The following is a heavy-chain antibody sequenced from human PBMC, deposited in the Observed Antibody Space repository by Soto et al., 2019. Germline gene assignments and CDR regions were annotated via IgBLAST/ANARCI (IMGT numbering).Heavy chain of an antibody. Sequence: PSETLSLTCTVSGGSISGGDYYWSWIRQPPGKGLEWIGYIYYSGSTYYNPSLKSRVTISVDTSKNQFSLKLSSVTAADTAVYYCARADGIPRAFRYYYDSSGYLWGQGTLVTVSS. CDR3: ARADGIPRAFRYYYDSSGYL. V-gene: IGHV4-30-4*01. CDR2: IYYSGST. CDR1: GGSISGGDYY. J-gene: IGHJ4*02. D-gene: IGHD3-22*01.